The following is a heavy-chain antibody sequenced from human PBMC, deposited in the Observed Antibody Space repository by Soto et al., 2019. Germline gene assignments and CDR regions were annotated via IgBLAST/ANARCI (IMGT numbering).Heavy chain of an antibody. CDR2: TYYRSKWYN. CDR1: GDSVSSNSAA. J-gene: IGHJ3*02. V-gene: IGHV6-1*01. D-gene: IGHD5-12*01. Sequence: PSPTLSLTCAISGDSVSSNSAAWNWIRQSPSRGLEWLGRTYYRSKWYNDYAVSVKSRITINPDTSKNQFSLQLNSVTPEDTAVYYCARDPPQYSGYAGGAFDIWGQGTMVTVSS. CDR3: ARDPPQYSGYAGGAFDI.